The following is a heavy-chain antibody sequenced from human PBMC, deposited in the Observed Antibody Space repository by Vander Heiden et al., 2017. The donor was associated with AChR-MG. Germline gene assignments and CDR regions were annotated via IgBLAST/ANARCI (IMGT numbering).Heavy chain of an antibody. CDR1: GFTFTNYH. V-gene: IGHV1-46*03. Sequence: QVQLVQSGAEVKKPGASLKVSCKTSGFTFTNYHIHWVRQAPGKGLEWVGTINPSLDSTHYAQKFQGRVRMTRDTSTKTVYMDMTSLRPEDTAVYFCARELTGSFYFDFWGQGSLVTVSS. J-gene: IGHJ4*02. D-gene: IGHD1-26*01. CDR3: ARELTGSFYFDF. CDR2: INPSLDST.